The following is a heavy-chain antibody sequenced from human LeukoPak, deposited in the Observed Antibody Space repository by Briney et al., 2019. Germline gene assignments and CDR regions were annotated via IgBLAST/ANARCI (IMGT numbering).Heavy chain of an antibody. Sequence: GASVKVSCKASGGTFSSYAIGWVQQAPGQGLEWMGGIIPLSGIANYAEKFQGRVTITADRLTNTAWMEVSSLRFEDTAMYYCARRGSFLGAFDIWGQGTLVTVSS. CDR1: GGTFSSYA. D-gene: IGHD3-10*01. CDR2: IIPLSGIA. CDR3: ARRGSFLGAFDI. J-gene: IGHJ3*02. V-gene: IGHV1-69*10.